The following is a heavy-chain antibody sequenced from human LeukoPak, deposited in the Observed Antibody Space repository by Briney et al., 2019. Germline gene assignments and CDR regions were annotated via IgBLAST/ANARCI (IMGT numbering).Heavy chain of an antibody. CDR2: IYYSGST. D-gene: IGHD6-19*01. Sequence: SQTLSLTCTVSGGSISSGDYYWSWIRQPPGKGLEWIGYIYYSGSTYYNPSLKSRVTISVDTSKNQLSLKLSSVTAADTAVYYCARDSSGWYSDYWGQGTLVTVSS. J-gene: IGHJ4*02. CDR3: ARDSSGWYSDY. CDR1: GGSISSGDYY. V-gene: IGHV4-30-4*01.